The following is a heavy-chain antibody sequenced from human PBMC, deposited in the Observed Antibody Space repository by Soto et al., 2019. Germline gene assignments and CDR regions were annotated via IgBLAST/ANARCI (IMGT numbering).Heavy chain of an antibody. D-gene: IGHD4-17*01. CDR1: GYAFTNYG. J-gene: IGHJ5*02. V-gene: IGHV1-18*04. CDR2: ISGYSGNT. CDR3: ARDTTRRYGDYGWLDP. Sequence: VQLEQSGAEVKRPGASVKVSCKTSGYAFTNYGITWVRQAPGRGLEWMGWISGYSGNTRYAQKFQGRVAMTTDTSTSTAYMELRRLRSDDTAVYYCARDTTRRYGDYGWLDPWGQGTLVTVSS.